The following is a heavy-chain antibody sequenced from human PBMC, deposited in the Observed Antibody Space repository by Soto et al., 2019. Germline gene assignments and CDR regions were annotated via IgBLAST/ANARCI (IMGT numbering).Heavy chain of an antibody. J-gene: IGHJ4*02. CDR3: ARFFDSWTRYN. CDR1: CVSISSYNW. CDR2: IFHSGST. Sequence: QVQLQESGPGLVKPSGTLSLTCTVSCVSISSYNWWSWVRQSPGKGLEWIGEIFHSGSTKYNPSLKSRINISIDKSKNQFSLKVSSVTAADTAVYYCARFFDSWTRYNWGQGTLVTVSS. D-gene: IGHD3-3*01. V-gene: IGHV4-4*02.